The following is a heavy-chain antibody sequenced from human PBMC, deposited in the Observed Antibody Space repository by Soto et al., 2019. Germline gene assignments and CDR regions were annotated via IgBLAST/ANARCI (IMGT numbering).Heavy chain of an antibody. V-gene: IGHV3-30-3*01. J-gene: IGHJ4*02. CDR2: ISYDGSNK. CDR3: ARDRYYYDSSGYPGRY. CDR1: VFPFRRYA. Sequence: SLGLSFSSSVFPFRRYAMPWVRPAPGKGLEWVAVISYDGSNKYYADSVKGRFTISRDNSKNTLYMQMNSLRAEDTAVYYCARDRYYYDSSGYPGRYWGQGTLVTVSS. D-gene: IGHD3-22*01.